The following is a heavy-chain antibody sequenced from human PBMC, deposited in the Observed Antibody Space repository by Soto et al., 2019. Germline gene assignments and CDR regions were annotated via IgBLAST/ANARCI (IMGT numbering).Heavy chain of an antibody. CDR3: AGGNCSSPNCYSFSGYYGMDV. Sequence: SETMSLTCTVSGGSISSYYWSWIRQPAWKGLEWIGRIYTSGGTHYNPSLKSRVTMSLDTSKNQFSLKLTSVTAADTALYYCAGGNCSSPNCYSFSGYYGMDVWGQGTTVTVSS. D-gene: IGHD2-2*01. CDR2: IYTSGGT. CDR1: GGSISSYY. V-gene: IGHV4-4*07. J-gene: IGHJ6*02.